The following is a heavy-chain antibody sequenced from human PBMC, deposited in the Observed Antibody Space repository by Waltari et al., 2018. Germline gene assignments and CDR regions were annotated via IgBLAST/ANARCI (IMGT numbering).Heavy chain of an antibody. V-gene: IGHV3-23*01. CDR3: APIGDYYDSSGYQSVFDY. J-gene: IGHJ4*02. D-gene: IGHD3-22*01. CDR1: GFTFSSYA. CDR2: ISGSGGST. Sequence: EVQLLESGGGLVQPGGSLRLSCAASGFTFSSYAMSWVRQAPGTGLEWVSAISGSGGSTYYADSVKGRFTISRDNSKNTLYLQMNSLRAEDTAVYYCAPIGDYYDSSGYQSVFDYWGQGTLVTVSS.